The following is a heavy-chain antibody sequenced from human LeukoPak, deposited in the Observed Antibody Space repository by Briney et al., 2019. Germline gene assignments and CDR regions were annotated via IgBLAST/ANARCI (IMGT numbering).Heavy chain of an antibody. CDR3: ARDEYGRLDP. D-gene: IGHD3-10*01. Sequence: SQTLSLTCTVSGVSISSGGYYWSWIRQHPGKGLEWIGYIYYSGSTYYNPSLKSRVTISVDTSKNQFSLKLSSVTAADTAVYYCARDEYGRLDPWGQGTLVTVSS. CDR1: GVSISSGGYY. V-gene: IGHV4-31*03. J-gene: IGHJ5*02. CDR2: IYYSGST.